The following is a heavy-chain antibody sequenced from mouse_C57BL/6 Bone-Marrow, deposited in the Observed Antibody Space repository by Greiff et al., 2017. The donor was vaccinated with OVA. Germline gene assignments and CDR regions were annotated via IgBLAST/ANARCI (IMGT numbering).Heavy chain of an antibody. D-gene: IGHD2-3*01. CDR2: ISDGGSYT. CDR3: AREGDGSPFAY. V-gene: IGHV5-4*01. CDR1: GFTFSSYA. Sequence: EVPLVESGGGLVKPGGSLKLSCAASGFTFSSYAMSWVRQTPEKRLEWVATISDGGSYTYSPDNVKGRFTISRDNAKNNLYLQMSHLKSEDTAMYYCAREGDGSPFAYWGQGTLVTVSA. J-gene: IGHJ3*01.